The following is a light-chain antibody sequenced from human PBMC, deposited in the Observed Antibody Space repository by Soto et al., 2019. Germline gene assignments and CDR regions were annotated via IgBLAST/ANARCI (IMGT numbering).Light chain of an antibody. V-gene: IGKV1-6*01. J-gene: IGKJ1*01. CDR3: LQDHNYPWT. CDR1: QDIRND. Sequence: AIQMTQSPSSLSASVGDRVTITCRASQDIRNDLGWYQEKPRQAPKLLIYAASKIQSGVPSRFSGSGSGTDFTLTISSLQPEDFATYYCLQDHNYPWTFGQGTKVEI. CDR2: AAS.